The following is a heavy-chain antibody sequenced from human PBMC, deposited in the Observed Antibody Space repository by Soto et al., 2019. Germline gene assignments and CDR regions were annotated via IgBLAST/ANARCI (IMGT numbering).Heavy chain of an antibody. Sequence: ASVKVSCKASAYTFTDYYMHWVRQAPGQGLEWMGWINPKSGGTNYAQKFQGRVTMTRDTSISTAYMELSGLRSDDTAVLYCAIGVFYGCTSCSAGYFYGMDVWGQGTTVTVSS. D-gene: IGHD2-2*01. V-gene: IGHV1-2*02. CDR2: INPKSGGT. CDR3: AIGVFYGCTSCSAGYFYGMDV. CDR1: AYTFTDYY. J-gene: IGHJ6*02.